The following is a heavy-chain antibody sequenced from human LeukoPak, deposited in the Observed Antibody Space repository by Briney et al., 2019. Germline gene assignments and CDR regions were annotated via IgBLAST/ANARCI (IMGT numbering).Heavy chain of an antibody. J-gene: IGHJ4*02. CDR3: ARGVRYSSGYFDY. Sequence: GGSLRLSCTASGFTFNNYGMHWVRQAPGKGLEWVAVIWYGGSNKYYADSVKGRFTISRDNSKNTLYLQMNSLRAEDTAVYYCARGVRYSSGYFDYWGQGTLVTVSS. CDR2: IWYGGSNK. D-gene: IGHD6-19*01. CDR1: GFTFNNYG. V-gene: IGHV3-33*01.